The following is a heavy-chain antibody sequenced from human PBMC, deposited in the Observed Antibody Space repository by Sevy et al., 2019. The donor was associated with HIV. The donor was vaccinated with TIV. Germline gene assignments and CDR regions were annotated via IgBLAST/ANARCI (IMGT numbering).Heavy chain of an antibody. CDR2: INPDSRVT. D-gene: IGHD4-17*01. CDR3: ARLTTKPTSDLYGMDV. J-gene: IGHJ6*02. CDR1: GYMFTDYY. Sequence: DAVKVSCKASGYMFTDYYIHWVGQAPGQGLEWMAWINPDSRVTNYAQRFQGEVTVTRDMSISTAYMELSRLRSNDTAIYYCARLTTKPTSDLYGMDVWGQGTLVHVSS. V-gene: IGHV1-2*02.